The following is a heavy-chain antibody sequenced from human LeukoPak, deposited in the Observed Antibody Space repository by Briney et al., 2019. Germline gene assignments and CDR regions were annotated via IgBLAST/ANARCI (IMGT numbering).Heavy chain of an antibody. Sequence: GGSLRLSCAASGFTVSSNYMSWVRQAPGKGLEWVSVIYSGGSTYYADSVKGRFTISRDNSKNTLYLQMNSLGAEDTAVYYCARAWFGELAFDYWGQGTLVTVSS. V-gene: IGHV3-53*01. J-gene: IGHJ4*02. CDR2: IYSGGST. CDR1: GFTVSSNY. CDR3: ARAWFGELAFDY. D-gene: IGHD3-10*01.